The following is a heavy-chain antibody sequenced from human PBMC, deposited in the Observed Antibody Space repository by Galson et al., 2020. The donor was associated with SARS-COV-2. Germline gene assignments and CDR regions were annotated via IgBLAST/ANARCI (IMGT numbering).Heavy chain of an antibody. D-gene: IGHD3-10*01. CDR3: ASELLYYFDY. V-gene: IGHV3-30*04. CDR2: ISYDGSNK. Sequence: GGSLRLSCAASGFTFSSYAMHWVRQAPGKGLEWVAVISYDGSNKYYADSVKGRFTISRDNSKNTLYLQMNSLRAENTAVYYGASELLYYFDYWGQGTLVTVSS. J-gene: IGHJ4*02. CDR1: GFTFSSYA.